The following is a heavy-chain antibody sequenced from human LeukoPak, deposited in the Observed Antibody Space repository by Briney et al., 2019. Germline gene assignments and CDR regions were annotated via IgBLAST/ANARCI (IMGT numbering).Heavy chain of an antibody. CDR3: ARAEHCSRTSCSDAFDI. CDR1: GFTFSDYY. CDR2: ISGSASSI. D-gene: IGHD2-2*01. V-gene: IGHV3-11*04. J-gene: IGHJ3*02. Sequence: GGSLRLSCAASGFTFSDYYMSWIRQAPGKGLEWLSYISGSASSIYYADSVKGRFTNFRDNAKNSLYLQMNSPRAEDTAVYYCARAEHCSRTSCSDAFDIWGQGTVVTVSS.